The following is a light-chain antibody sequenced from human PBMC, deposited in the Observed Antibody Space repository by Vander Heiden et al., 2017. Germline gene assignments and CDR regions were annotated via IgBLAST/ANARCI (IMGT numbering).Light chain of an antibody. J-gene: IGKJ5*01. CDR1: QSVLYSSNNKNY. CDR2: WAS. CDR3: QQYYNTLT. Sequence: IVMTQSPDSLAVSLGERATINCKSSQSVLYSSNNKNYLAWYRQKPGQPPELLIYWASTRESGVPDRFSGSGSGTDFTLTISSLQAEDVAVYYCQQYYNTLTFGQGTRLEIK. V-gene: IGKV4-1*01.